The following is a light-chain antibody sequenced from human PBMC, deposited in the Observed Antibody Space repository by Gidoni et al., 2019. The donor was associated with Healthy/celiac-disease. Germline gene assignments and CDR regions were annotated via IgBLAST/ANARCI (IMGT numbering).Light chain of an antibody. CDR1: QSVSSY. J-gene: IGKJ1*01. V-gene: IGKV3-20*01. CDR2: AAS. Sequence: EIVFTQSPGTLYLSPGERATLSCRASQSVSSYLAWYQQKPGQAPRLLIYAASNRATGNPDRFSGSGSGTDFTLTISRLEPEDFAVYYCQQYLSFWTFGQGTKVEIK. CDR3: QQYLSFWT.